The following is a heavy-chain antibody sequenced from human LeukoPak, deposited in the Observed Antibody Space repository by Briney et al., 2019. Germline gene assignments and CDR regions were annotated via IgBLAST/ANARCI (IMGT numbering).Heavy chain of an antibody. Sequence: QPGGSLRLSCAASGFTFNSHWMSWVRQAPGKGLEWLANIKEDGSEKYYVASVKGRFTISRDNAKNSLHLQMSSLRAEDTAVYYCARVYGSGSYYYWGQGTLVTVSS. CDR3: ARVYGSGSYYY. J-gene: IGHJ4*02. D-gene: IGHD3-10*01. CDR1: GFTFNSHW. CDR2: IKEDGSEK. V-gene: IGHV3-7*04.